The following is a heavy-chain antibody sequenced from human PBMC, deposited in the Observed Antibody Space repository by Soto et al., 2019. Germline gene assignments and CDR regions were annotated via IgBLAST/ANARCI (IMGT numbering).Heavy chain of an antibody. CDR1: GFTVSSSQ. CDR3: AYSSTPFAY. CDR2: IFIGGTT. J-gene: IGHJ4*02. Sequence: HPGGSLRLSCAASGFTVSSSQMTWVRQAPGKALEWVSLIFIGGTTQYAVSVKGRFTISRDNSKNTLYLQMNSLRAEDTAVYYCAYSSTPFAYWGQGTLVTVSS. V-gene: IGHV3-53*01. D-gene: IGHD6-13*01.